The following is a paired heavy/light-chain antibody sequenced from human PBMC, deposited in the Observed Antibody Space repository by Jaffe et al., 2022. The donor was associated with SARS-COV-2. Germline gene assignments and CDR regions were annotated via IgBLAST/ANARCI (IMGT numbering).Heavy chain of an antibody. V-gene: IGHV3-23*01. CDR2: LSGRGDST. J-gene: IGHJ6*02. Sequence: EVQLLESGGGLVQPGGSLRLSCAASGFTFSTYAMTWVRQAPGKGLEWVSTLSGRGDSTYYADSVKGRFTISRDNSKNTLYLQINSLRAEDTAIYYCAKDTSPLYYYYGMDVWGQGTTVTVSS. CDR1: GFTFSTYA. CDR3: AKDTSPLYYYYGMDV.
Light chain of an antibody. CDR1: SSNIGSNI. Sequence: QSVLTQPPSASGTPGQRVTISCSGSSSNIGSNIVNWYQQLPGTAPKLLIYSSNQRPSGVPDRFSGSKSGTSASLAISGLQSEDEADYYCAVWDDSLNGRVFGGGTKLTVL. J-gene: IGLJ3*02. CDR2: SSN. CDR3: AVWDDSLNGRV. V-gene: IGLV1-44*01.